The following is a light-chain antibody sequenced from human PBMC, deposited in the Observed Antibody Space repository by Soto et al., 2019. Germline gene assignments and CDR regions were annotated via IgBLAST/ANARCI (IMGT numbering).Light chain of an antibody. J-gene: IGKJ2*01. V-gene: IGKV3-20*01. Sequence: EIVLTQSPGTLSLSPGERATLSCRASQSVSSSYLAWYQQKPGQAPRLLIYGASSRATGIPDRFSGSGSGIDFTLTISRLEPEDFAAYYCQQYGSSPYTFGQGTKLEIK. CDR1: QSVSSSY. CDR3: QQYGSSPYT. CDR2: GAS.